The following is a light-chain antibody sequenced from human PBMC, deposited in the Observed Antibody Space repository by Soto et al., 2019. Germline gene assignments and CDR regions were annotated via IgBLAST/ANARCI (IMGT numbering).Light chain of an antibody. CDR3: QQDNSFWT. CDR2: DAS. J-gene: IGKJ1*01. CDR1: QSISTW. V-gene: IGKV1-5*01. Sequence: DIQMTQSPSTLSVSVGDRVTITCRASQSISTWLAWYQQKPGKAPRLLIYDASYLERGVPSRFSGSGSGAEFTLTISDRQPDDLATYYCQQDNSFWTFGQGTKVEI.